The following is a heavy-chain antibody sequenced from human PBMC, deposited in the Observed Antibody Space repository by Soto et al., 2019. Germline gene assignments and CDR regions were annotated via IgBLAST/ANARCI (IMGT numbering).Heavy chain of an antibody. CDR1: GYTFTSYG. CDR2: ISAYNGNT. V-gene: IGHV1-18*01. Sequence: QVQLVQSGAEVKKPGASVKVSCKASGYTFTSYGISWVRQAPGPGLEWMGWISAYNGNTNYAQKLQGRGTMTTDTSTSTAYMELRSLRSDATAVYYCASSLLVGYGLEGESDWGQGTLVTVSS. J-gene: IGHJ4*02. CDR3: ASSLLVGYGLEGESD. D-gene: IGHD5-18*01.